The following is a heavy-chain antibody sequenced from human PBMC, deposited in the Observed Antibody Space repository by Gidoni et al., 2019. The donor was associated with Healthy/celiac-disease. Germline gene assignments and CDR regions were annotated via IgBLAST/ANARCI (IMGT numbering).Heavy chain of an antibody. Sequence: QVQLQESGPGLVKPPQTLSLTCTLPGVSISTGGYYRGWIRHHPGTGLEWIGYIYYSGSTYYNPSLKSLVTISVETSKNQFSLKLSSVTAADTAVYYCARVATIGNYYYGMDVWGQGTTVTVSS. CDR1: GVSISTGGYY. V-gene: IGHV4-31*01. D-gene: IGHD5-12*01. J-gene: IGHJ6*02. CDR2: IYYSGST. CDR3: ARVATIGNYYYGMDV.